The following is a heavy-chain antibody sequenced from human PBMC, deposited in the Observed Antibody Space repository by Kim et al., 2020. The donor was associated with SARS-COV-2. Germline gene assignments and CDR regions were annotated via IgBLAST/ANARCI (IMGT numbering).Heavy chain of an antibody. J-gene: IGHJ6*02. Sequence: VKGRFTISRDNSKNTLYLQMNSLRAEDTAVYYCAKEKLRYFDWDYYGMDVWGQGTTVTVSS. D-gene: IGHD3-9*01. CDR3: AKEKLRYFDWDYYGMDV. V-gene: IGHV3-30*02.